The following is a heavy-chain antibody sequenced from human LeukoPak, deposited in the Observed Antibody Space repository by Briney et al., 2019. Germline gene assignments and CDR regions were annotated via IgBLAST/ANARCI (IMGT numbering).Heavy chain of an antibody. Sequence: PGGSLRLSCAASAFTFSSYGMHWVRQAPGKGLEWVAFIRYDGSNKYYADSVKGRFTISRDNSKNTLYLQMNSLRAEDTAVYYCAKDPARGYSYGYEDYWGQGTLVTVSS. CDR2: IRYDGSNK. CDR3: AKDPARGYSYGYEDY. CDR1: AFTFSSYG. D-gene: IGHD5-18*01. V-gene: IGHV3-30*02. J-gene: IGHJ4*02.